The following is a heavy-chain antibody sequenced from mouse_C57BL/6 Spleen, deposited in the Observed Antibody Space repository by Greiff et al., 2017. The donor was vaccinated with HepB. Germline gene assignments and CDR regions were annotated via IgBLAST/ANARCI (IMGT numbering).Heavy chain of an antibody. D-gene: IGHD4-1*01. CDR2: IRSKSNNYAT. CDR3: VRQRGNWDYAMDY. Sequence: DVMLVESGGGLVQPKGSLKLSCAASGFSFNTYAMNWVRQAPGKGLEWVARIRSKSNNYATYYADSVKDRFTISRDDSESMLYLQMNNLKTEDTAMYYCVRQRGNWDYAMDYWGQGTSVTVSS. J-gene: IGHJ4*01. CDR1: GFSFNTYA. V-gene: IGHV10-1*01.